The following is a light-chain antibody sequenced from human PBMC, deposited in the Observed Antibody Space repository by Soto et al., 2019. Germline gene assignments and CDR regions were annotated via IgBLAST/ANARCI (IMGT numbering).Light chain of an antibody. Sequence: EIVLTQSPATLSLSPGERATLSCRASQSVSSYLAWYQQKPGQAPRLLIYDASTRATAIPATFSGSGSGTDFTLTISSLEPEDFAVYYGQQHNNWPPGTFGHGNKVDIK. V-gene: IGKV3-11*01. CDR1: QSVSSY. J-gene: IGKJ3*01. CDR2: DAS. CDR3: QQHNNWPPGT.